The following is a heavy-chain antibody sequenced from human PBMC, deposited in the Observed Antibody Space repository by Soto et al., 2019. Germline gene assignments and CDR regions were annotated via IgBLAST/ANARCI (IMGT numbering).Heavy chain of an antibody. D-gene: IGHD2-2*02. V-gene: IGHV1-18*04. CDR1: GYTFTKYG. CDR2: IGVYNGKT. CDR3: SRDRYCTSPSCYNHYYYGMDI. Sequence: QEQLVQSGGEVKKPGASVRVSCKASGYTFTKYGITWVRQAPGQGLEWMGWIGVYNGKTNYARKLQGRVIMTEDPSASTAYMELRSLRSGDTAVYYCSRDRYCTSPSCYNHYYYGMDIWGQGTTVSVSS. J-gene: IGHJ6*02.